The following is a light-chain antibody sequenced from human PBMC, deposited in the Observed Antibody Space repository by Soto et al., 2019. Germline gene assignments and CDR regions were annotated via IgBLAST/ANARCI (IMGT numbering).Light chain of an antibody. Sequence: DIQLTQSPSFLSASVGDRVTITCRASQGISSYLAWYQQKPGKAPKLLIYAASTLQSGVPSRFSGTRSGTEFTLTISSLQPEDFATYYCQQLNSYRYTFGQGTKLEIK. J-gene: IGKJ2*01. CDR2: AAS. CDR3: QQLNSYRYT. CDR1: QGISSY. V-gene: IGKV1-9*01.